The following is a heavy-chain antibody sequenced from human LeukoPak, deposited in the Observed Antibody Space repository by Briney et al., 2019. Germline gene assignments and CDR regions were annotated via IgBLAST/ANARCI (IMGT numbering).Heavy chain of an antibody. Sequence: VGSVTVSCKASGYTFTTYGVSWVRQAPGQGLEWMGWIRAYNGNTNYAQKLQGRVTMTTDTSTSTAYMELRSLRSDDTAVYYCARAPGEIVGPPDKYYFDYWGQGTLVTVS. V-gene: IGHV1-18*01. CDR3: ARAPGEIVGPPDKYYFDY. CDR2: IRAYNGNT. J-gene: IGHJ4*02. D-gene: IGHD1-26*01. CDR1: GYTFTTYG.